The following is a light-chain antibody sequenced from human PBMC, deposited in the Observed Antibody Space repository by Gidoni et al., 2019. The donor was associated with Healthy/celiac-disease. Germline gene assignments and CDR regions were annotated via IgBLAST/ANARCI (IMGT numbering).Light chain of an antibody. J-gene: IGKJ2*01. CDR2: DAS. CDR3: QQRSNWPRYT. V-gene: IGKV3-11*01. CDR1: QSVSSY. Sequence: EILLTPSPATLSLSPGERAPLSCRASQSVSSYLAWYQQKPGQAPRLLIYDASNRATGIPARFSGSGSGTDFTLTISSLEPEDFAVYYCQQRSNWPRYTFGQGTKLEIK.